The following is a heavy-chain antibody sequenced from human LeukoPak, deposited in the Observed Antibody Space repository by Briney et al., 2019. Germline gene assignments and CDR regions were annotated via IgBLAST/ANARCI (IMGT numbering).Heavy chain of an antibody. Sequence: GGSLRLSCAASGFTFSSYSMSWVRQAPGKGREWVSSISSSSSYIYYADSVKGRFTISRDNAKNSLYLQMNSLRAEDTAVYYCARDAWQHYTSQYYSYYMDVWGKGTTVTVSS. CDR1: GFTFSSYS. D-gene: IGHD3-3*02. J-gene: IGHJ6*03. CDR3: ARDAWQHYTSQYYSYYMDV. V-gene: IGHV3-21*01. CDR2: ISSSSSYI.